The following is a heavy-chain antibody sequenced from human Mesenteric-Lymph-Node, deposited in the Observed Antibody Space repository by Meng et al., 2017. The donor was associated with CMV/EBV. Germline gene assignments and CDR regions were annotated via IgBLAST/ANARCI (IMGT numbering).Heavy chain of an antibody. CDR3: AREPDYGEGFDP. CDR1: GFIVSNNY. CDR2: IFSDGST. J-gene: IGHJ5*02. V-gene: IGHV3-53*01. D-gene: IGHD4-17*01. Sequence: GGSLRLSCAASGFIVSNNYMSWVRQAPGKGLEWVSVIFSDGSTYYTDSVKGRFTTSRDNARNTVYLQMKYLRVGDTAVYYCAREPDYGEGFDPWGQGTLVTVSS.